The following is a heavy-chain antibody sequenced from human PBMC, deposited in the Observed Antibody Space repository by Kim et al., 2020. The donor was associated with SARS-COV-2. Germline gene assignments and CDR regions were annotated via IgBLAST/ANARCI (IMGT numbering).Heavy chain of an antibody. CDR1: GFIFNNTG. CDR2: INSDGSST. Sequence: GGSLRLSCAASGFIFNNTGLQWVRQAPGKGLMCVARINSDGSSTIYADSVKGRFTISRDNAKNTLYLQMSSLRVEDTAVYYCVRGYGADYWGQGTLVTVSS. CDR3: VRGYGADY. V-gene: IGHV3-74*01. J-gene: IGHJ4*02. D-gene: IGHD5-18*01.